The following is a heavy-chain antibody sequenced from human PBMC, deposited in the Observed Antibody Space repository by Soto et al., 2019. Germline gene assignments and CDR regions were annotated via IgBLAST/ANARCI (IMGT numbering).Heavy chain of an antibody. Sequence: QVQMVQSGAEVKKPGASVKVSCKASGHTFTGHHMHWVRQAPGQGLEWMGLIDLDIGDTQYAQKFPSRITSASDTSITTAYMELPGLRSDDTAVYYCGLEPTGTAAFDYWGQGTLVTVS. D-gene: IGHD2-21*02. V-gene: IGHV1-2*02. CDR2: IDLDIGDT. J-gene: IGHJ4*02. CDR1: GHTFTGHH. CDR3: GLEPTGTAAFDY.